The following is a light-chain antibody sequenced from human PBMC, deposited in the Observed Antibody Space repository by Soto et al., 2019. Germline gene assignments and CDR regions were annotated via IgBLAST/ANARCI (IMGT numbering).Light chain of an antibody. CDR3: QQSYSSNT. J-gene: IGKJ3*01. CDR1: QSVLSTSNNKNY. Sequence: DIVMTQSSDSLAVSLGERATINCKSSQSVLSTSNNKNYLAWYQQKPGQPPKLLMYWASTRESGVPDRFRGRGAGTDFTLTISSLQSEDVAVYYCQQSYSSNTFGPGTKVDIK. V-gene: IGKV4-1*01. CDR2: WAS.